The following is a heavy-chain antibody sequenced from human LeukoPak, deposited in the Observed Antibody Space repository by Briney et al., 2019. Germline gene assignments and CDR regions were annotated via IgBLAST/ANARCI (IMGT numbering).Heavy chain of an antibody. D-gene: IGHD4-17*01. CDR3: AILPLWGTVTTRGAGNAFDI. V-gene: IGHV4-38-2*02. CDR2: IYHSGST. Sequence: SETLSLTCTVSGYSISSGYYWGWIRQPPGKGLEWIGSIYHSGSTYYNPSLKSRVTISVDTSKNQFSLKLSSVTAADTAVYYCAILPLWGTVTTRGAGNAFDIWGQGTMVTVSS. J-gene: IGHJ3*02. CDR1: GYSISSGYY.